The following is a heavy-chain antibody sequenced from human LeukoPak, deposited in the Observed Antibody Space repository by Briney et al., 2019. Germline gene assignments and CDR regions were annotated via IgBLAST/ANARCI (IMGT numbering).Heavy chain of an antibody. CDR1: GYTFTSYG. V-gene: IGHV1-18*01. J-gene: IGHJ3*02. Sequence: ASVKVSCKASGYTFTSYGISWVRQAPGQGLEWMGWISAYNGNTNHAQKLQGRVTMTTDTSTSTAYMELRSLRSDDTAVYYCARDATYYYDSSGYPDAFDIWGQGTMVTVSS. CDR2: ISAYNGNT. CDR3: ARDATYYYDSSGYPDAFDI. D-gene: IGHD3-22*01.